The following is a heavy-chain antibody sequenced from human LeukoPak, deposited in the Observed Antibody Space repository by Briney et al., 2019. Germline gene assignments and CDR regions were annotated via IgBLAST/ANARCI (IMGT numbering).Heavy chain of an antibody. Sequence: GGSLRLSCAASGFTFSSYAMSWVRQAPGKGLEWVSGISGIGTSTYYADSVKGRFTISRDNSKNTLSLQIIGLRAEDTAVYYCARDGYYYGFAYWGQGILVSVS. CDR2: ISGIGTST. V-gene: IGHV3-23*01. CDR3: ARDGYYYGFAY. D-gene: IGHD3-22*01. CDR1: GFTFSSYA. J-gene: IGHJ4*02.